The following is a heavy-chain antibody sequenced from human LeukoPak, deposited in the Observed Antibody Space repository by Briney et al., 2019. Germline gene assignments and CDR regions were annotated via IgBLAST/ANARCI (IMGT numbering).Heavy chain of an antibody. CDR1: GFTFSSYA. D-gene: IGHD3-22*01. Sequence: PGGSLRLSCAASGFTFSSYAMSWVRQAPGKGLEWVSAISGSGGSTYYADSVKGRFTISRDNSKNTLYLQMNSLRAEDTAVYYCAKESFHYYDSSGYYYDSWGQGTLVTVSS. J-gene: IGHJ4*02. CDR3: AKESFHYYDSSGYYYDS. CDR2: ISGSGGST. V-gene: IGHV3-23*01.